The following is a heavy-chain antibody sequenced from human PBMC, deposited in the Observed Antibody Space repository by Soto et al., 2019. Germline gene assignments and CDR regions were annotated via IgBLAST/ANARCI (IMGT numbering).Heavy chain of an antibody. CDR3: ARGYSSSSYYYYGMDV. V-gene: IGHV3-30-3*01. D-gene: IGHD6-6*01. CDR2: ISYDGSNK. CDR1: GFTFSIYA. J-gene: IGHJ6*02. Sequence: GSMRLSCAASGFTFSIYAMHWVRQAPGKGLEWVAVISYDGSNKYYADSVKGRFTISRDNSKNTLYLQMNSLRAEDTAVYYCARGYSSSSYYYYGMDVWGQGTTVTVSS.